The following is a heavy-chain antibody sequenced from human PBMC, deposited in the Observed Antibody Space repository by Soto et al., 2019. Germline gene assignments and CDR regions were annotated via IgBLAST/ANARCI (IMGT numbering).Heavy chain of an antibody. CDR1: GGTFSSYA. Sequence: QVQLVQSGAEVKKPGSSVKVSCKASGGTFSSYAISWVRQAPGQGLEWMGGIIPIFGTANYAQKFQGRVTITADKYTSTGYMELSSLRLEDTAVYYCARVWRDYGVYYYCGMDVWGQGTTVTVS. CDR3: ARVWRDYGVYYYCGMDV. D-gene: IGHD4-17*01. J-gene: IGHJ6*02. V-gene: IGHV1-69*06. CDR2: IIPIFGTA.